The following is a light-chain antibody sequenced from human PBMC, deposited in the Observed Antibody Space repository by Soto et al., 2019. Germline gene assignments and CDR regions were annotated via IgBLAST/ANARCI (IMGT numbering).Light chain of an antibody. CDR3: QQYDNLPLI. J-gene: IGKJ5*01. CDR2: DAS. V-gene: IGKV1-33*01. CDR1: QGISNY. Sequence: DVQMTQSPASLSASAGDRVTITCQASQGISNYLNWYQQKPGKAPKLLIYDASSLETGVPSRFSGSGSGTDFTLTISSLQPEDFATYYCQQYDNLPLIFGQGTRLDIK.